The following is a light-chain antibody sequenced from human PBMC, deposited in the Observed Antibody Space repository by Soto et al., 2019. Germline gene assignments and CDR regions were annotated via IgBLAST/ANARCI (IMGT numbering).Light chain of an antibody. Sequence: QSVLTQPPSASGTPGQRVTISCSGSSSNIGSNYVYWYQQLPGTAPKLLIYRNNPRPSGVPDPFSGSKAGTSASPAIRGLRSGDGADYYFGAWEDSLSGLVFGGGTKVTVL. CDR3: GAWEDSLSGLV. CDR1: SSNIGSNY. J-gene: IGLJ2*01. V-gene: IGLV1-47*01. CDR2: RNN.